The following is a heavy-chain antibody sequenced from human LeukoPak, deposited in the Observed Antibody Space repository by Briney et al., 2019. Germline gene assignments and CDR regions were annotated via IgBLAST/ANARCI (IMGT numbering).Heavy chain of an antibody. CDR2: IYYSGST. D-gene: IGHD3-22*01. CDR1: GGSFSGYY. CDR3: AREYDSSGYGWFDP. V-gene: IGHV4-31*11. J-gene: IGHJ5*02. Sequence: SETLSLTCAVYGGSFSGYYWSWIRQHPGKGLEWIGYIYYSGSTYYNPSLKSRVTISVDTSKNQFSLKLSSVTAADTAVYYCAREYDSSGYGWFDPWGQGTLVTVSS.